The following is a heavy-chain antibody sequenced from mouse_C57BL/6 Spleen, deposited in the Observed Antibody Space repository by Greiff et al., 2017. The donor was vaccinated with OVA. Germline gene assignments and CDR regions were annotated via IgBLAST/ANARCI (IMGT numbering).Heavy chain of an antibody. Sequence: VQLQQSGPGLVQPSQSLSITCTVSGFSLTSYGVHWVRQSPGKGLEWLGVIWSGGSTDYNAAFISRLSISKDNSKSQVFFKMNSLQADDTAIYYCARIWEGFAYWGQGTLVTVSA. CDR3: ARIWEGFAY. J-gene: IGHJ3*01. V-gene: IGHV2-2*01. D-gene: IGHD4-1*01. CDR2: IWSGGST. CDR1: GFSLTSYG.